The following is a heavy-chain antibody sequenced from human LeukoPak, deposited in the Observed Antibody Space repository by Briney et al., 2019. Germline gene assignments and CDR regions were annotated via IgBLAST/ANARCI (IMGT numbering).Heavy chain of an antibody. V-gene: IGHV3-53*01. CDR3: ARAPYCGGDCYSFAFDY. CDR1: GFTVSSNY. Sequence: GGSLRLSCAASGFTVSSNYMSWVRQAPGKGLEWVSVIYSGGSTYYADSVKGRFTISRDNSKNTLYLQMNSLRAEDTAVYYCARAPYCGGDCYSFAFDYWGQGTLATVSS. D-gene: IGHD2-21*02. J-gene: IGHJ4*02. CDR2: IYSGGST.